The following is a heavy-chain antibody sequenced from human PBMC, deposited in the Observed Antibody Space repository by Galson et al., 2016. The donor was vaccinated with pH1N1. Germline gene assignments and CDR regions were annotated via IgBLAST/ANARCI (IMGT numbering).Heavy chain of an antibody. CDR1: GFTFSSYS. Sequence: SPRLSCAASGFTFSSYSMNWVRQAPGKGLEWVSYISSSSSTIYYADSVKGRFTISRDNAKNSLYLQMNSLRAEDTAVYYCARVNHYYYYGTDVWGQGTTVTVSS. V-gene: IGHV3-48*01. CDR3: ARVNHYYYYGTDV. CDR2: ISSSSSTI. D-gene: IGHD1-14*01. J-gene: IGHJ6*02.